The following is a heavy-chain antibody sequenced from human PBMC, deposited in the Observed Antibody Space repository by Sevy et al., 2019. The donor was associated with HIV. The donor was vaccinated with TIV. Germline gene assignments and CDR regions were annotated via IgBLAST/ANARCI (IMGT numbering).Heavy chain of an antibody. Sequence: SETLSLTCTVSGGSITSYYWSWIRQPPGNGLEWIGHIYNNGNTNYNPSLRSRVTISVDRSKNQFSLKLSSVTAADTAVYYCAKVTYYYDSSGYPSYYFDYWGQGTLVTVSS. CDR2: IYNNGNT. CDR3: AKVTYYYDSSGYPSYYFDY. D-gene: IGHD3-22*01. V-gene: IGHV4-59*13. J-gene: IGHJ4*02. CDR1: GGSITSYY.